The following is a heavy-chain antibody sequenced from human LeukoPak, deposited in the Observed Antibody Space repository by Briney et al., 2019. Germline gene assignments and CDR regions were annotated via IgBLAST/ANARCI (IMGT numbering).Heavy chain of an antibody. CDR1: GGSISSSSYY. D-gene: IGHD3-16*01. CDR3: ARDLGIWEDEGYYFDY. J-gene: IGHJ4*02. CDR2: IYYSGTT. V-gene: IGHV4-39*07. Sequence: PSETLSLTCSVSGGSISSSSYYWGWIRQPPGKGLEWIGSIYYSGTTYYNPSLKSRVTMSVDTSKNQFSLKLSSVTAADTAVYYCARDLGIWEDEGYYFDYWGQGTLVTVSS.